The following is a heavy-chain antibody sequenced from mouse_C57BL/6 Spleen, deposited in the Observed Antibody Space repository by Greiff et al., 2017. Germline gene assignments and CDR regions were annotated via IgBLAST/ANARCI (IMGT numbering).Heavy chain of an antibody. CDR3: ARDGPFITTVVARFDY. Sequence: EVKLMESGGGLVKPGGSLKLSCAASGFTFSSYAMSWVRQTPEKRLEWVATISDGGSYTSYPDNVKGRFTISRDNAKNNLYLQMSHLKSEDTAMYYCARDGPFITTVVARFDYWGQGTTLTVSS. CDR2: ISDGGSYT. CDR1: GFTFSSYA. D-gene: IGHD1-1*01. V-gene: IGHV5-4*01. J-gene: IGHJ2*01.